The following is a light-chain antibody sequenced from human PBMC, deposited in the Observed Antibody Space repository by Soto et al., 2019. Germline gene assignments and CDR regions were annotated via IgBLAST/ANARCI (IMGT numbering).Light chain of an antibody. CDR1: QSVSSSY. V-gene: IGKV3-20*01. J-gene: IGKJ2*01. CDR2: DTS. Sequence: EIVLTQSPGTLSLSPGERATLSCRASQSVSSSYLAWYQHKPGQAPRLLIYDTSSRATDIPDRFSGSGSGTDFTLTISRLEPEDCAVYYCQQYGSSPQTFGQGTKLEIK. CDR3: QQYGSSPQT.